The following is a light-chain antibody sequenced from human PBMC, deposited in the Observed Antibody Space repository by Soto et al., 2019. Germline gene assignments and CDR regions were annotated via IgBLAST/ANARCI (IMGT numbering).Light chain of an antibody. Sequence: QSVLTQPPSASGSPGQSVTISCTGTSSDVGGYNYVSWYQQHPGKAPKLMIYEVSKRPSGVPDRFSGSKSGNTAPLTVSGLPRGYEADYYCNSYADSNNGVVGGGPTLAV. CDR3: NSYADSNNGV. V-gene: IGLV2-8*01. CDR2: EVS. CDR1: SSDVGGYNY. J-gene: IGLJ3*02.